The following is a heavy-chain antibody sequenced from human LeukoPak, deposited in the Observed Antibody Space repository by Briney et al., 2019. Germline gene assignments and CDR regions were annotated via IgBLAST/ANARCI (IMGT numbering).Heavy chain of an antibody. CDR2: ISYDGSNK. V-gene: IGHV3-30*18. CDR3: AKGQGAAMVTDTLDY. J-gene: IGHJ4*02. CDR1: GFTFSSYG. Sequence: GGSLRLSCAASGFTFSSYGMHWVRQAPGKGLEWVAVISYDGSNKYYADSVKGRFTISRDNSKNTLYLQMNSLRAEDTAVYYCAKGQGAAMVTDTLDYWGQGTLVTVSS. D-gene: IGHD5-18*01.